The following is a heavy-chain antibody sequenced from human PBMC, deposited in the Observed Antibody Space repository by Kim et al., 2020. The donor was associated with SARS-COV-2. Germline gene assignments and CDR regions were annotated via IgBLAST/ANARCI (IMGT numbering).Heavy chain of an antibody. CDR2: INHSGST. CDR3: ARGLGGSSSSSSYYFDY. CDR1: GGSFSGYY. V-gene: IGHV4-34*01. Sequence: SETLSLTCAVYGGSFSGYYWSWIRQLPGKGLEWIGEINHSGSTNYNPSLKSRVTISVDTSKNQFSLKLSSVTAADTAVYYCARGLGGSSSSSSYYFDYW. D-gene: IGHD6-13*01. J-gene: IGHJ4*01.